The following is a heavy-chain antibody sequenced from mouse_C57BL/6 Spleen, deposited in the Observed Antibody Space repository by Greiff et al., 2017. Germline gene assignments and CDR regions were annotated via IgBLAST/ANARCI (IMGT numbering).Heavy chain of an antibody. J-gene: IGHJ4*01. Sequence: QVQLKESGAELVRPGTSVKVSCKASGYAFTNYLIEWVKQRPGQGLEWIGVINPGSGGTNYNEKFKGKATLTADKSSSTAYMQLSSLTSEDSAVYCCAGTTVVDNAMDYWGQGTSVTVSS. CDR1: GYAFTNYL. CDR2: INPGSGGT. CDR3: AGTTVVDNAMDY. D-gene: IGHD1-1*01. V-gene: IGHV1-54*01.